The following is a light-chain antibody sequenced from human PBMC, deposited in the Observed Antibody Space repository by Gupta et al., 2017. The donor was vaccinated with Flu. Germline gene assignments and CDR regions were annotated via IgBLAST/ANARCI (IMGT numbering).Light chain of an antibody. CDR3: QQYGSSPRT. J-gene: IGKJ1*01. Sequence: ELGLTESPGPLSLSPGERATLSCRASQRLSSSFLAWYQQKPGQAPRLLIQGASSRATGIPDRFRGSGSGTDFTLTISRLEPEDFAVYYCQQYGSSPRTFGQGTKVEIK. CDR1: QRLSSSF. V-gene: IGKV3-20*01. CDR2: GAS.